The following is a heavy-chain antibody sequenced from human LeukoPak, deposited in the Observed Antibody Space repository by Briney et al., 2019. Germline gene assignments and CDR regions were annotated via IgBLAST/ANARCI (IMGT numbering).Heavy chain of an antibody. V-gene: IGHV3-7*01. J-gene: IGHJ4*02. Sequence: GSLRLSCAASGFTFSSYWMSWVRQAPGKGLEWVANIKQDGSEKYYVDSVKGRFTISRDNAKNSLYLQMNSLRAEDTAVYYCARESLVDTAFFDYWGQGTLVIVSS. D-gene: IGHD5-18*01. CDR1: GFTFSSYW. CDR3: ARESLVDTAFFDY. CDR2: IKQDGSEK.